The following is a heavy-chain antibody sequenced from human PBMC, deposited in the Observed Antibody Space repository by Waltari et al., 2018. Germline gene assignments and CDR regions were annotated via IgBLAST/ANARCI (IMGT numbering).Heavy chain of an antibody. CDR3: ARERNY. Sequence: EVQLVESGGGLIQPGGSLRLSCAASGFTVSSNYMSWVSQAPGKGVGLVSVIYSGGRTYYADSGKGRFTISRDNSKNTLYLQMNSLRAEDTAVYYCARERNYWGQGTLVTVSS. CDR2: IYSGGRT. J-gene: IGHJ4*02. CDR1: GFTVSSNY. V-gene: IGHV3-53*01.